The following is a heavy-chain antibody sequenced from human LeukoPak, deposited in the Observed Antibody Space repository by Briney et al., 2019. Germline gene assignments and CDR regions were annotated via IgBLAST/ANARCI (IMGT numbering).Heavy chain of an antibody. CDR1: GFTLSSYW. Sequence: GGSLRLSCAASGFTLSSYWVHWVRQPPGKGLMWLTRTNEDGSYADYADSVKGRFTISRDNAKNTVYLQMNSLRTEDTAVYFCGRINYNGDYWGRGTLVTVSS. CDR3: GRINYNGDY. CDR2: TNEDGSYA. V-gene: IGHV3-74*01. J-gene: IGHJ4*02. D-gene: IGHD3-10*01.